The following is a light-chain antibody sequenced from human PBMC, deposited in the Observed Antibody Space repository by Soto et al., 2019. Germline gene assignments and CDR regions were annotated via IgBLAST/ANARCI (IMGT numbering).Light chain of an antibody. CDR3: AAWNDCMTGPV. CDR1: RSVIGSNF. J-gene: IGLJ1*01. CDR2: NSH. Sequence: QSVPSQPPSASGTPGKTGIISCSGSRSVIGSNFVNWYQPLPGTAPKLLIYNSHPRPSGVPDRFSSSNSGTSASLAISVLQSSDEADYSCAAWNDCMTGPVFGTGTTVTVL. V-gene: IGLV1-44*01.